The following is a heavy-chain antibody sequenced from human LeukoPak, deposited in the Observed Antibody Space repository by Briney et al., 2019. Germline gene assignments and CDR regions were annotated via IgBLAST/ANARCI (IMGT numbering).Heavy chain of an antibody. D-gene: IGHD4-17*01. CDR3: AGHYGDYGGFDY. J-gene: IGHJ4*02. Sequence: ASVKVSCKASGYTFTSYYMHWVRQAPGQGLEWMGIINPSGGSTSYAQKFQGRVTMTRDTSTSTVYMELSSLRSEDTAVYYCAGHYGDYGGFDYWGQGTLVTVSS. CDR1: GYTFTSYY. V-gene: IGHV1-46*01. CDR2: INPSGGST.